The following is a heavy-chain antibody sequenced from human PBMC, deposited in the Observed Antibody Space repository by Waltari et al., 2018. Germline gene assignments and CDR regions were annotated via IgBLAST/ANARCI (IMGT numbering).Heavy chain of an antibody. Sequence: EVQLVQSGAEVKKPGATVKISCKASGYTFTDYYMHWVQQAPGKGLEWMGRVDPEDGETIYAEKFQGRVTISVDTSKNQFSLKLSSVTAADTAVYYCARYDGSSGYYQYWGQGTLVTVSS. D-gene: IGHD3-22*01. J-gene: IGHJ4*02. CDR2: VDPEDGET. V-gene: IGHV1-69-2*01. CDR1: GYTFTDYY. CDR3: ARYDGSSGYYQY.